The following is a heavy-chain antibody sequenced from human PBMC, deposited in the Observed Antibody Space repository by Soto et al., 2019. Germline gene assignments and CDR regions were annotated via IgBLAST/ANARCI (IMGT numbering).Heavy chain of an antibody. CDR2: IYYSGST. D-gene: IGHD3-16*01. Sequence: PSETLSLTCTVSGGSISSSSYYWGWILQPPGKGLEWIGSIYYSGSTYYNPSLKSRVTISVDTSKNQFSLKLSSVTAADTAVYYCARHPFYGEFYYWGQGTLVTVSS. J-gene: IGHJ4*02. CDR1: GGSISSSSYY. CDR3: ARHPFYGEFYY. V-gene: IGHV4-39*01.